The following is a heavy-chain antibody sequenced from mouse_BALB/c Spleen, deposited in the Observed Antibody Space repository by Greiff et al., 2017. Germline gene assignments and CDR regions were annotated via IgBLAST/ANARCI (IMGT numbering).Heavy chain of an antibody. Sequence: ESGPGLVKPSQSLSLTCSVTGYSITSGYYWNWIRQFPGNKLEWMGYISYDGSNNYNPSLKNRISITRDTSKNQFFLKLNSVTTEDTATYYCAGWGYPFGYWGQGTTLTVSS. CDR1: GYSITSGYY. CDR3: AGWGYPFGY. V-gene: IGHV3-6*02. CDR2: ISYDGSN. J-gene: IGHJ2*01.